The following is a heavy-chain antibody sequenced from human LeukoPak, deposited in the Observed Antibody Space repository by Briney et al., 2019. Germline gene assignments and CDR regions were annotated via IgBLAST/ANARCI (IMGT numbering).Heavy chain of an antibody. D-gene: IGHD1-14*01. CDR3: ARDSDHIDGANFDY. Sequence: GGSLRLSCAASGFTLSSHWMNWVRQAPGKGLEWVANIKQDGSGKYYVDSAKGRFTISRDNAKKSLYLQMNSLRAEDTAVYYCARDSDHIDGANFDYWGQGTLVTVSS. CDR2: IKQDGSGK. V-gene: IGHV3-7*01. J-gene: IGHJ4*02. CDR1: GFTLSSHW.